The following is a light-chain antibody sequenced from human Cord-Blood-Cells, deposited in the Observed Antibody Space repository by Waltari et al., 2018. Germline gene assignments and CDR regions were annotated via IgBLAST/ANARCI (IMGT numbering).Light chain of an antibody. V-gene: IGLV2-23*02. CDR3: CSYAGSSTWV. J-gene: IGLJ3*02. CDR1: SSHVGSYNL. CDR2: EVS. Sequence: QSALTPPPSQSESPGQSLTISCPCTSSHVGSYNLASWFQQHPGKAPKLMIYEVSKRPSGVSNRFSGSKSGNTASLTISGLQAEDEADYYCCSYAGSSTWVFGGGTKLTVL.